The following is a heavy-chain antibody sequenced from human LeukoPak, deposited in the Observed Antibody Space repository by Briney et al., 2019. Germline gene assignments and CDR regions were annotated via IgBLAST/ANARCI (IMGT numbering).Heavy chain of an antibody. V-gene: IGHV3-30*18. CDR3: AKDVSWNWFDP. CDR1: GFTFSTYA. J-gene: IGHJ5*02. CDR2: ISYDGSNK. Sequence: GGSLRLSCAASGFTFSTYAMHWVRQAPGKGLEWVAVISYDGSNKYYADSVKGRFTISRDNSKNTLYLQMNTLRAEDTAVYYCAKDVSWNWFDPWGQGTLDTVSS.